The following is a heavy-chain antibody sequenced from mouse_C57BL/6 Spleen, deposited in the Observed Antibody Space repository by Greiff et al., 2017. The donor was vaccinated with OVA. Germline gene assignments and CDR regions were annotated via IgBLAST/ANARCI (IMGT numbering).Heavy chain of an antibody. D-gene: IGHD1-1*01. V-gene: IGHV1-81*01. J-gene: IGHJ2*01. CDR2: IYPRSGNT. Sequence: QVQLQQSGAELARPGASVKLSCKASGYTFTSYGISWVKQSTGQGLEWIGEIYPRSGNTYYNEKFKGKATLTAVKSSSTAYMELRSLTSEDSAVYSCARGTTVVANYFDYWGQGTTLTVSS. CDR1: GYTFTSYG. CDR3: ARGTTVVANYFDY.